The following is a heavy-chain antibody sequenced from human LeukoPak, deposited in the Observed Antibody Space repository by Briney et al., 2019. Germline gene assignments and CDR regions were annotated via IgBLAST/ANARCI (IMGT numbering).Heavy chain of an antibody. CDR3: ARERMGIAMTGYRFDS. V-gene: IGHV1-18*01. J-gene: IGHJ4*02. D-gene: IGHD2-21*01. CDR1: GYSFTNNG. Sequence: ASVKVSCKASGYSFTNNGISWVRRAPGQGLEWMGWISAYNGNTNSTQKFQGRVTMTTDTSTSTAYMELRGLRSDDTAVYYCARERMGIAMTGYRFDSWGQGTLVTVSS. CDR2: ISAYNGNT.